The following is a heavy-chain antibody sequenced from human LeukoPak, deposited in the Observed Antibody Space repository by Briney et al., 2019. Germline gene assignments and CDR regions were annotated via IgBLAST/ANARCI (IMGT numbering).Heavy chain of an antibody. CDR3: ARRLLRFGESPPDY. J-gene: IGHJ4*02. V-gene: IGHV4-39*07. D-gene: IGHD3-10*01. CDR1: GGSISSSSYY. CDR2: IYYSGST. Sequence: SETLSLTCTVSGGSISSSSYYWGWIRQPPGKGLEWIGSIYYSGSTYYNPSLKSRVTISVDTSKNQFSLKLSSVTAADTAVYYCARRLLRFGESPPDYWGQGTLVTVSS.